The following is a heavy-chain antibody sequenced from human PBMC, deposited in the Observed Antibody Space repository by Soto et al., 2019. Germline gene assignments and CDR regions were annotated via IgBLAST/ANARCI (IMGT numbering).Heavy chain of an antibody. V-gene: IGHV3-23*01. Sequence: EVQLLESGGGLVQPGGSLRLSCAASGFTLSSYAMNWVRQAPGKGLEWVSVISGSGGSTYYADSVKGRFTISSDNSKDTLYLQMNSLRVEDTAVYYCATGLLPPTFVRGAYTNWGQGSLVTVSS. CDR1: GFTLSSYA. CDR3: ATGLLPPTFVRGAYTN. J-gene: IGHJ4*02. D-gene: IGHD3-10*01. CDR2: ISGSGGST.